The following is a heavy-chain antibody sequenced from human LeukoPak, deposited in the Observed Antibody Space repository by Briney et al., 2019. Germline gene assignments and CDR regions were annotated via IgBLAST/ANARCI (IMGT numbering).Heavy chain of an antibody. Sequence: XKAXGYTFTGYYMHWVRQAPGQGLEWMGRINPNSGGTNYAQNFQGRVTMTRDTSISTAYMELSRLRSDDTAVYYCARVYGYDSSGLDYWGQGTLVTVSS. CDR3: ARVYGYDSSGLDY. D-gene: IGHD3-22*01. J-gene: IGHJ4*02. CDR1: GYTFTGYY. CDR2: INPNSGGT. V-gene: IGHV1-2*06.